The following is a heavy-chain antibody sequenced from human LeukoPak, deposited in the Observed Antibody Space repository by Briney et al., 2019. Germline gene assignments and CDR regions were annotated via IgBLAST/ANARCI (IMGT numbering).Heavy chain of an antibody. J-gene: IGHJ4*02. CDR2: IYYSGTT. D-gene: IGHD2-8*02. Sequence: SETETLTCTVSGGSISSSGYYWAWIRQPPGKGLECIGIIYYSGTTYYNPSLKSRVTISVTISVDTSKNQFSLKLSSVTAADTAVYYCARLGCSGGEGYLDYWGQGTLVTVSS. CDR3: ARLGCSGGEGYLDY. V-gene: IGHV4-39*01. CDR1: GGSISSSGYY.